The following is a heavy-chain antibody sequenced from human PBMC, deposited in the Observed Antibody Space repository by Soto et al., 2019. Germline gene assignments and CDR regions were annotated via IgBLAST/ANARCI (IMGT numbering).Heavy chain of an antibody. V-gene: IGHV5-51*01. D-gene: IGHD6-19*01. CDR3: ARSRRGAYSSGWYSPSGYYNYGLAG. Sequence: PGESLKISCKGSGYSFTSYWIGWVRQMPGKGLEWMGIIYPGDSDTRYSPSFQGQVTISADKSISTAYLQWTSLKASDTAMYYCARSRRGAYSSGWYSPSGYYNYGLAGWGQGTKVTVSS. CDR1: GYSFTSYW. J-gene: IGHJ6*02. CDR2: IYPGDSDT.